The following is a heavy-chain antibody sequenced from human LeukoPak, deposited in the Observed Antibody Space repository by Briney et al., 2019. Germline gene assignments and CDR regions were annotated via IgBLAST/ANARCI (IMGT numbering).Heavy chain of an antibody. Sequence: GASVKVSCKASGYTFTSYDINWVRQATGQGVEWMGWMNPNSGNTGYAQKFQGRVTMTRNTSISTAYMELSSLRSKDTAVYYCARGGYYYDMDVWGQGTTVIVSS. V-gene: IGHV1-8*01. CDR2: MNPNSGNT. J-gene: IGHJ6*02. CDR3: ARGGYYYDMDV. CDR1: GYTFTSYD.